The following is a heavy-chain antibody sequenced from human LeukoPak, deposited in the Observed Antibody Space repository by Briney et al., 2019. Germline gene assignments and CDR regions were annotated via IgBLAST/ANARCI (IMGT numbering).Heavy chain of an antibody. Sequence: QPGGSLRLSCAASGFTFSSYWMHWVRQAPGKGLVWVSRINSDGSSTSYADSVKGRFTISRDNAKNTLYLQMNSLRAEDTAVYYRARRDYSSDAFDIWGQGTMVTVSS. CDR1: GFTFSSYW. CDR2: INSDGSST. J-gene: IGHJ3*02. V-gene: IGHV3-74*01. D-gene: IGHD6-13*01. CDR3: ARRDYSSDAFDI.